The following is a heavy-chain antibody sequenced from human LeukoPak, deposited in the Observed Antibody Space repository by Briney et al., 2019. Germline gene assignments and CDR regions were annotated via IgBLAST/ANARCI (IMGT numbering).Heavy chain of an antibody. Sequence: SVKVSCKASGGTFSSYAISWVRQAPGQGLEWMGGIIPIFGTANYAQKFQGRVTITADESTSTAYMELSSLRSEDTAVYYCARDPYCSGGSCYSRAHYYYYGMDVWGQGTTVAVSS. D-gene: IGHD2-15*01. CDR2: IIPIFGTA. CDR1: GGTFSSYA. J-gene: IGHJ6*02. V-gene: IGHV1-69*01. CDR3: ARDPYCSGGSCYSRAHYYYYGMDV.